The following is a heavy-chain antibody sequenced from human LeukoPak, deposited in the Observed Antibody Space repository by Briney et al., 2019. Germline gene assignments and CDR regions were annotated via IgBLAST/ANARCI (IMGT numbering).Heavy chain of an antibody. D-gene: IGHD3-22*01. CDR2: VNHSGST. V-gene: IGHV4-34*01. CDR3: ASSGYLMYYMAV. J-gene: IGHJ6*03. CDR1: GGSFSGYY. Sequence: SETLSLTCGVHGGSFSGYYWSWIRQPPGKGLEWIGEVNHSGSTNYNPSLKSRVTVSVDTSKNQLSLKLTSVTAADTAVYYCASSGYLMYYMAVWGKGTTVTVSS.